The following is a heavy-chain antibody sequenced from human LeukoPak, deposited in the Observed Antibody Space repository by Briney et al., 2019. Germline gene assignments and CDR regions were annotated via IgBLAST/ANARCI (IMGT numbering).Heavy chain of an antibody. CDR2: IYHSGST. V-gene: IGHV4-30-2*01. CDR1: GGSISSGGYY. Sequence: PSETLSLTCTVSGGSISSGGYYWSWIRQPPGKGLEWIGYIYHSGSTYYNPSLKSRVTISVDRSKNQFSLKLSSVTAADTAVYYCARRPFYYGSGSFSGYYFDYWGQGTLVTVSS. J-gene: IGHJ4*02. CDR3: ARRPFYYGSGSFSGYYFDY. D-gene: IGHD3-10*01.